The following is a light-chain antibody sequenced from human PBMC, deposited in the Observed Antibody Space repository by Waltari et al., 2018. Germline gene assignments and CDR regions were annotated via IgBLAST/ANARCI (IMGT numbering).Light chain of an antibody. CDR2: DAS. J-gene: IGKJ1*01. CDR1: QSVSRT. Sequence: EIVLTQSPATLCLSPGESATLSCRASQSVSRTLAWYQQKPGQAPRLLIYDASTRATGIPDRFSGSGSGTDFSLTISRLEPEDFAVYYCQKYGTLPATFGQGTKVEIK. V-gene: IGKV3-20*01. CDR3: QKYGTLPAT.